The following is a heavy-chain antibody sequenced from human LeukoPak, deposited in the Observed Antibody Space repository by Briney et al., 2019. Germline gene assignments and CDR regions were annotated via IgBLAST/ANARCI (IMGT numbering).Heavy chain of an antibody. CDR2: INHSGST. V-gene: IGHV4-34*01. D-gene: IGHD3-10*01. J-gene: IGHJ6*02. CDR1: GGSFSGYY. Sequence: SETLSLTCAVYGGSFSGYYWSWIRQPPGKGLEWIGEINHSGSTNYNPSLKSRVTTSVDTSKNQFSLKLSSVTAADTAVYYCARGVRRGKSYYGSGSYRYYYYGMDVWGQGTTVTVSS. CDR3: ARGVRRGKSYYGSGSYRYYYYGMDV.